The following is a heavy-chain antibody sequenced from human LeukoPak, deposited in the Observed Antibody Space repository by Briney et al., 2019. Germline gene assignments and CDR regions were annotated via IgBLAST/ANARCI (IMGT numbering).Heavy chain of an antibody. Sequence: GASVKVSCKASGGTFSSYAISWVRQAPGQGLEWMGGIIPIFGTANYAQKFQGRVTITADESTSTAYMELSSLRSEDTAVYYCARGGRGRDNWFDPWGQGTLVTVSS. D-gene: IGHD5-24*01. CDR1: GGTFSSYA. J-gene: IGHJ5*02. V-gene: IGHV1-69*13. CDR2: IIPIFGTA. CDR3: ARGGRGRDNWFDP.